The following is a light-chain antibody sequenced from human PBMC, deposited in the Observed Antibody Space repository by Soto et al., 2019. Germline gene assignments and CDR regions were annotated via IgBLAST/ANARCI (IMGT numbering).Light chain of an antibody. CDR1: QSISSW. J-gene: IGKJ1*01. V-gene: IGKV1-5*01. Sequence: DIQMSQYPSTLSASGVDRVTITCRASQSISSWLAWYQQKPGKAPKLLIYDASRLESGGPSRFSGSGSGTEFTLTISSLHPDDFATYYCQQYNSYSPRTFGQGTKVDTK. CDR2: DAS. CDR3: QQYNSYSPRT.